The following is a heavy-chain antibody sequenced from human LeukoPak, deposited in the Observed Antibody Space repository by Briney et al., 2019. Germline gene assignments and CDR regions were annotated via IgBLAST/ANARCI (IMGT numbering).Heavy chain of an antibody. D-gene: IGHD1-14*01. CDR3: AKYRTTNAPLRNFDY. Sequence: AGGSLRLSCAASGFTFSSFTMIWVRQAPGKGLEWVSVIGSDSGGIVYADSVKGRFTISRDNSNNTLYLQMNSLRADDTAVYYCAKYRTTNAPLRNFDYWGQGTLVTVSS. CDR2: IGSDSGGI. V-gene: IGHV3-23*01. CDR1: GFTFSSFT. J-gene: IGHJ4*02.